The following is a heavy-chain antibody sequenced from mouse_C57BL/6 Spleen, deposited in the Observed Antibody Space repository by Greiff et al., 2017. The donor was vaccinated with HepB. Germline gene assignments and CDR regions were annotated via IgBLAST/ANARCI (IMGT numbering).Heavy chain of an antibody. D-gene: IGHD1-1*01. CDR3: AITTVVATDFDY. CDR2: INPSNGGT. CDR1: GYTFTSYW. J-gene: IGHJ2*01. Sequence: VQLQQPGTELVKPGASVKLSCKASGYTFTSYWMHWVQQSPGQGLEWIGNINPSNGGTNYNEKFKSKATLTVDKSSSTAYMQLSSLTSEDSAVYYCAITTVVATDFDYWGQGTTLTVSS. V-gene: IGHV1-53*01.